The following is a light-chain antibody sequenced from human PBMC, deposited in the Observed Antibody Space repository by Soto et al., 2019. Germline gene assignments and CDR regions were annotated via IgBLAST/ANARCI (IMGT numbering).Light chain of an antibody. CDR3: QQYNNWLRT. V-gene: IGKV3-15*01. Sequence: EIVLTQSPGTLSLSPGERAALSCRASQSVSSNLAWYQQEPGQAPRLLIYGASTRATGIPARFSGSGSGTEFTLTISSLQSEDFAVYYCQQYNNWLRTFGQGTKVDIK. CDR2: GAS. CDR1: QSVSSN. J-gene: IGKJ1*01.